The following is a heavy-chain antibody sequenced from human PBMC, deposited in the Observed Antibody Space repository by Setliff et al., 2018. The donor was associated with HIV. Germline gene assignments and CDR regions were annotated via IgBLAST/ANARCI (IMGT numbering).Heavy chain of an antibody. V-gene: IGHV4-4*09. CDR3: ARHEWAVGALYYFDY. D-gene: IGHD1-26*01. J-gene: IGHJ4*02. Sequence: LSLNCTVPGGSISSYYWSWIRQPPGKGLEWIGYIYTSGSTNYNPSLKSRVTISVDTSKNQFALKLSSVTAADTAVYYCARHEWAVGALYYFDYWGQGTLVTVSS. CDR2: IYTSGST. CDR1: GGSISSYY.